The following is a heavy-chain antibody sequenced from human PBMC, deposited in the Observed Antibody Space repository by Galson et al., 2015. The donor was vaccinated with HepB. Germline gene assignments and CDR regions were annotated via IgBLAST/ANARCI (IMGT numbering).Heavy chain of an antibody. CDR3: ARGAYYFDY. CDR1: GFTFSNYA. J-gene: IGHJ4*02. V-gene: IGHV3-30-3*01. CDR2: ISYDGTNE. Sequence: SLRLSCAASGFTFSNYALHWVRQAPGKGLAWVAVISYDGTNEYFPDSVKGRFTISRDNSKNTVYLQMNSLRAEDTAIYYCARGAYYFDYWGQGTLVTVSS.